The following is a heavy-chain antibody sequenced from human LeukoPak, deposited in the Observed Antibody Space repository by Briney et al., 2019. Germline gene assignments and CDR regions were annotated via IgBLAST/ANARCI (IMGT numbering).Heavy chain of an antibody. Sequence: GGSLRLSCAASGFIFSTYGMHWVRQAPGKGLEWVAFIRYDGSNKYHADSVRGRFTISRDNSKNTLYLQMNSLRAEVTAVYYCARGHYYNILTGYSVRRGLDYWGQGTLVTVSS. D-gene: IGHD3-9*01. V-gene: IGHV3-30*02. CDR1: GFIFSTYG. CDR2: IRYDGSNK. CDR3: ARGHYYNILTGYSVRRGLDY. J-gene: IGHJ4*02.